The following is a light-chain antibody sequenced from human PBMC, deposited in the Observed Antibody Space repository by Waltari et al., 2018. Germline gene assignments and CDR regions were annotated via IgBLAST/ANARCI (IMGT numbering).Light chain of an antibody. V-gene: IGLV1-44*01. CDR1: SSNIGGHT. CDR2: GNN. J-gene: IGLJ1*01. Sequence: QSVLTQPPSASGNPGQRVTISCSGSSSNIGGHTVNWYQQLPGRSPKLLIYGNNQRPSGVPDRFSGSKSGTSASLVISGLQSEDEADYYCATWDDSLSGFYVFGAGTRVTVL. CDR3: ATWDDSLSGFYV.